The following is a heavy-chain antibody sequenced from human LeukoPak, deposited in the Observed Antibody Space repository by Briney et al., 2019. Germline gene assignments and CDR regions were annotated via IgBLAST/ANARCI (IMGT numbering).Heavy chain of an antibody. CDR3: AKISPYGGNSA. CDR2: ISGNGGST. Sequence: GGSLRLSCAASGFTFSNYAMSWVRQAPGKGLEWVSAISGNGGSTYYADSVKGRSTISRDNSKNTLYLQMNSLRAEDTAVYYCAKISPYGGNSAWGQGTLVTVSS. J-gene: IGHJ4*02. CDR1: GFTFSNYA. V-gene: IGHV3-23*01. D-gene: IGHD4-23*01.